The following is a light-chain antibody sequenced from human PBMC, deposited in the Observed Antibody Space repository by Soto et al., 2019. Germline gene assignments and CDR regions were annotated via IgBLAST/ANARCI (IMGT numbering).Light chain of an antibody. CDR1: QSVSIN. CDR2: DAS. Sequence: EIVMTQSPATLSVSPGGRVILSCRASQSVSINLAWYQQKPGQAPRLLIYDASNRATGIPARFSGSGSGTDFTLTISSLEPEDFAVYYCQQRGNWPPGFTFGPGTKVDIK. CDR3: QQRGNWPPGFT. V-gene: IGKV3-11*01. J-gene: IGKJ3*01.